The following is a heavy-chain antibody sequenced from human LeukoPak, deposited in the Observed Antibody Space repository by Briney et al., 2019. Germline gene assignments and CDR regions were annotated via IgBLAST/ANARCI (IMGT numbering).Heavy chain of an antibody. CDR2: IYYSGST. CDR3: ARDLTGFYGMDV. V-gene: IGHV4-59*12. CDR1: GGSISSFY. J-gene: IGHJ6*02. Sequence: SETLSLTCTVSGGSISSFYWNWIRQSPGKGLEWIGCIYYSGSTNYNPSLKSRVSISIDTSKNQFSLKLSSVTAADSAVYYCARDLTGFYGMDVWGQGTTVTVSS.